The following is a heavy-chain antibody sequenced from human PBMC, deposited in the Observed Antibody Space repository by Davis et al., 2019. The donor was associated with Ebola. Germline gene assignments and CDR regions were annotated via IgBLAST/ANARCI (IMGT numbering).Heavy chain of an antibody. CDR1: GGSISGYY. Sequence: PSETLSLTCSVSGGSISGYYWSWIRQPPGKGLEWIGYIYYTGTTNYNPSLKSRVTISIDTSKNQFSLKLSSVTAADTAVYYCASVLAAAGPDYWGQGTLVTGSS. V-gene: IGHV4-59*12. CDR2: IYYTGTT. CDR3: ASVLAAAGPDY. J-gene: IGHJ4*02. D-gene: IGHD6-13*01.